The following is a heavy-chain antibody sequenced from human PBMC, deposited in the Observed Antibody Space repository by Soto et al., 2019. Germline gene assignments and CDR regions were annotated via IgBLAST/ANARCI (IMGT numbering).Heavy chain of an antibody. D-gene: IGHD3-3*01. V-gene: IGHV3-33*08. Sequence: GGSLRLSCAASGFTFSSYGMHWVRQAPGKGLEWVAVIWYDGSNKYYADSVKGRFTISRDNSKNTLYLQMNSLRAEDTAVYYCAREKDIGVVISDAFDIWGQGTMVTVSS. CDR2: IWYDGSNK. CDR1: GFTFSSYG. CDR3: AREKDIGVVISDAFDI. J-gene: IGHJ3*02.